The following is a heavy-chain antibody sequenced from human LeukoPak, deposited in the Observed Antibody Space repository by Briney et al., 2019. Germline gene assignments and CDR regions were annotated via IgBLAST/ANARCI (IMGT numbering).Heavy chain of an antibody. J-gene: IGHJ4*02. D-gene: IGHD5-24*01. Sequence: GGSLRLSCAASGFTFSSYAMSWVRQAPGKGLERVSGISGGGGSTVYGDFVKGRFTISRDNSKNTLYLQMNSLRAEDTAVYYCAKDRYNAVRNFDYWGQGTLVTVSS. CDR2: ISGGGGST. CDR1: GFTFSSYA. V-gene: IGHV3-23*01. CDR3: AKDRYNAVRNFDY.